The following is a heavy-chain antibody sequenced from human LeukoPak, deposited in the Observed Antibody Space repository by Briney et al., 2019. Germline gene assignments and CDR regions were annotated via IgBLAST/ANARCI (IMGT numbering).Heavy chain of an antibody. Sequence: PSETLSLTCSVSGGSISSSSYYWGWIRQPPGKGLEWIGSIYYSGSTYYNPSLKSRVTISVDTSKNQFSLKLSSVTAADTAVYYCARLREYFGVALFDYWGQGTLVTVSS. V-gene: IGHV4-39*01. CDR2: IYYSGST. CDR1: GGSISSSSYY. J-gene: IGHJ4*02. CDR3: ARLREYFGVALFDY. D-gene: IGHD3-3*01.